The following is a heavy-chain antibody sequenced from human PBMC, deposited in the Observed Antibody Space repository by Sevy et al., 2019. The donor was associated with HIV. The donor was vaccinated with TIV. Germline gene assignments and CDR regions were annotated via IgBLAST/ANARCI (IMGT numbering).Heavy chain of an antibody. CDR3: GKVSIFGVGGFYDY. J-gene: IGHJ4*02. CDR1: GFSFSWYW. D-gene: IGHD3-3*01. V-gene: IGHV3-7*03. Sequence: GGSLRLSCAASGFSFSWYWMSWVRQTPEKGLEWVANIKQDGSEKNYVDSVKGRFTISRDNSKNTVYLQMNNLRAEDTAVYYCGKVSIFGVGGFYDYWGQGTLVTVSS. CDR2: IKQDGSEK.